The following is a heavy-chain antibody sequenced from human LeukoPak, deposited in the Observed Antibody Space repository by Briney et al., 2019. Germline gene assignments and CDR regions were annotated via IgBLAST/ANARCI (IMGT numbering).Heavy chain of an antibody. CDR3: ARVASTYYYDSSGYYYDPLFDY. CDR2: TYTSGST. D-gene: IGHD3-22*01. V-gene: IGHV4-61*02. Sequence: SETLSLTCAVSGYSITSGYYWGWIRQPAGKGLEWIGRTYTSGSTNYNPSLKSRVTISVDTSKNQFSLKLSSVTAADTAVYYCARVASTYYYDSSGYYYDPLFDYWGQGTLVTVSS. J-gene: IGHJ4*02. CDR1: GYSITSGYY.